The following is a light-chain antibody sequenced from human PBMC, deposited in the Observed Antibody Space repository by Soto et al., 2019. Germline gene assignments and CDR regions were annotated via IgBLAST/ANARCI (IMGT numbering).Light chain of an antibody. Sequence: QSALTQPASVSGSPGQSIAISCTGSSSDAGIYNYVSWYQQHPGKVPKLIIYEVSNRPSGVSNRFSGSKSGNTASLTISGLQAEDEADYYCSTYTTSSTRVFGTGTKVTVL. V-gene: IGLV2-14*01. CDR3: STYTTSSTRV. J-gene: IGLJ1*01. CDR1: SSDAGIYNY. CDR2: EVS.